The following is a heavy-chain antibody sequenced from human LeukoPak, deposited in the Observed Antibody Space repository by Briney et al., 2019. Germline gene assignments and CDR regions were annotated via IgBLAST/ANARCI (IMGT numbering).Heavy chain of an antibody. V-gene: IGHV3-53*01. Sequence: GGSLRLSCAASGFTVSTNYMSWVRQAPGKGLEWVSIIYTDGRTQYADSVKGRFTISRDDSKSTLYLQMNSLRAEDTAVYYCARGLLNYWGQGTVVTVSS. CDR1: GFTVSTNY. CDR3: ARGLLNY. CDR2: IYTDGRT. J-gene: IGHJ4*02. D-gene: IGHD2-21*01.